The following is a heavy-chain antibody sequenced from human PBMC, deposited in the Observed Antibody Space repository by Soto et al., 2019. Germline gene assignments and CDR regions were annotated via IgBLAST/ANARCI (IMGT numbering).Heavy chain of an antibody. V-gene: IGHV4-59*01. CDR2: IYYSGST. CDR1: GGSISSYY. Sequence: SETLSLTCTVSGGSISSYYWSWIRQPPGKGLEWIGYIYYSGSTNYNPSLKSRVTISVDTSQNQFSLKLSSATAADTAVYYCARFGYSYGSDYWGQGTLVTVSS. CDR3: ARFGYSYGSDY. J-gene: IGHJ4*02. D-gene: IGHD5-18*01.